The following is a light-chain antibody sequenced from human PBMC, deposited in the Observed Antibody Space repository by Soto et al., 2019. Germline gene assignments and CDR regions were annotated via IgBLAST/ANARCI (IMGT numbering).Light chain of an antibody. CDR1: SSDVGGYNY. J-gene: IGLJ1*01. Sequence: QSALTQPASVSGSPGQSITISCTGTSSDVGGYNYVPWYQQHPGKAPKLMIYDVSNRPSGVSNRFSGSKSGNTASLTISGLQAEDESDYYCSSYTGSSTYVFGTGTKLTVL. CDR3: SSYTGSSTYV. CDR2: DVS. V-gene: IGLV2-14*03.